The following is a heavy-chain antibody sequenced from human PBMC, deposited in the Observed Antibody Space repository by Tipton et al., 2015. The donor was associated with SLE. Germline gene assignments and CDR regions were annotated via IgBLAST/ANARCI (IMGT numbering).Heavy chain of an antibody. CDR1: GFTFSDYA. J-gene: IGHJ3*02. CDR3: ARDEGIALAGDAFDI. CDR2: ISWNSLNV. D-gene: IGHD6-19*01. Sequence: SLRLSCAASGFTFSDYAMNWVRQAPGKGLEWVSGISWNSLNVAYADSVKGRFTISRDNAKNSLYLQMNSLRAEDTAVYYCARDEGIALAGDAFDIWGQGTMVTVSS. V-gene: IGHV3-9*01.